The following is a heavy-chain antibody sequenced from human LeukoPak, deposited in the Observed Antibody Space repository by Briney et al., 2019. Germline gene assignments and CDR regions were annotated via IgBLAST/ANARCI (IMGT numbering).Heavy chain of an antibody. CDR1: GYTFTGYY. D-gene: IGHD3-10*01. CDR2: INPNSGGT. CDR3: ARDYYGSGSYYNLLGGDY. Sequence: ASVKVSCKASGYTFTGYYMHWVRQAPGQGLEWMGWINPNSGGTNYAQKFQGRVTMTRDTPISTAYMELSRLRSDDTAVYYCARDYYGSGSYYNLLGGDYWGQGTLVTVSS. V-gene: IGHV1-2*02. J-gene: IGHJ4*02.